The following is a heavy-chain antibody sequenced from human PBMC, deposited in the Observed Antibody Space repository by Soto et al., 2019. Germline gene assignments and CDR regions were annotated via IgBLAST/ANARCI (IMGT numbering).Heavy chain of an antibody. CDR2: INHSGST. CDR3: ARDYTFGGVIAYRRGAFDI. D-gene: IGHD3-16*02. CDR1: GGSFSGYY. V-gene: IGHV4-34*01. J-gene: IGHJ3*02. Sequence: QVQLQQWGAGLLKPSETLSLTCAVYGGSFSGYYWSWIRQPPGKGLEWIGEINHSGSTNYNPSLKSRVTISVDTSKNQFSLKLSSVTAADTAVYYCARDYTFGGVIAYRRGAFDIWGQGTMVTVSS.